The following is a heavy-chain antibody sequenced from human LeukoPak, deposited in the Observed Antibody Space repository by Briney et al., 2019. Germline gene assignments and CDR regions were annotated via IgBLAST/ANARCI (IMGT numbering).Heavy chain of an antibody. D-gene: IGHD2-21*01. Sequence: GGSLRLSCAASGFTFSSYAMSWVRQAPGKGLEWVSAISGSGGSTYYADSVKGRFTISRDNSKNSLYLQMSSLRAEDSAVYYCSRDEAYCGGDCYPYYYYYMDVWGKGTTVTVSS. CDR1: GFTFSSYA. CDR3: SRDEAYCGGDCYPYYYYYMDV. J-gene: IGHJ6*03. V-gene: IGHV3-23*01. CDR2: ISGSGGST.